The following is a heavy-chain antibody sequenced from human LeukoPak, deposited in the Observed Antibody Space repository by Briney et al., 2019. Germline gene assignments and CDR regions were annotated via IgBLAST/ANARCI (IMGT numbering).Heavy chain of an antibody. V-gene: IGHV1-2*02. D-gene: IGHD3-22*01. Sequence: ASVKVSCKASGYTFTGYYMHWVRQAPGQGLEWMGWINPNSGGTNYAQKFQGRVTVTRDTSISTAYMELSRLRSDDTAVYYCARDLSYDSSGYYYEAPDAFDIWGQGTMVTVSS. CDR1: GYTFTGYY. CDR2: INPNSGGT. CDR3: ARDLSYDSSGYYYEAPDAFDI. J-gene: IGHJ3*02.